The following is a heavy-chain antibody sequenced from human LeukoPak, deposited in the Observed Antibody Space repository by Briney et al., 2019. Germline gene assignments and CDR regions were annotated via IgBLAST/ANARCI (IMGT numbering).Heavy chain of an antibody. Sequence: GGSLRLSCAASGFSFSIYWMSWVRQAPGKGLEWVANINQDGSEKNYVDSVKGRFTISRDNAKNSLYLQMNSLRAEDTAVYYCARVYSYGYCYYWGQGTLVTVSS. CDR2: INQDGSEK. CDR3: ARVYSYGYCYY. V-gene: IGHV3-7*05. D-gene: IGHD5-18*01. CDR1: GFSFSIYW. J-gene: IGHJ4*02.